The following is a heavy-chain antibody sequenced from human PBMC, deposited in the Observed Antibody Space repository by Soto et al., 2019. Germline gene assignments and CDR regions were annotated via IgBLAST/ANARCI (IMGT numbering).Heavy chain of an antibody. V-gene: IGHV3-23*01. CDR3: AKHAAAAAPDY. D-gene: IGHD6-13*01. Sequence: EVQLLESGGGLVQPGGSLRLSSTASGFTFSSYAMSWVRQAPGKGLEWVSLISASGGGTYYADSVKGRFTISRDNSKKTLYLQMNSLRAEATAVYYGAKHAAAAAPDYWGQGTQVTVSS. CDR1: GFTFSSYA. CDR2: ISASGGGT. J-gene: IGHJ4*02.